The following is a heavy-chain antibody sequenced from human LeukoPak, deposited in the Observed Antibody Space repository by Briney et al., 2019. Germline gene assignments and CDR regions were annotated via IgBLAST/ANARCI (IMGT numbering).Heavy chain of an antibody. CDR3: ASGSVVAATPGLDY. Sequence: PSETLSLTCTVSGGSISSSSYYWGWIRQPPGKGLEWIGSIYYSGSTYYNPSLKSRVTISVDTSKNQFSLKLSSVTAADTAVYYCASGSVVAATPGLDYWGQGTLVTVSS. D-gene: IGHD2-15*01. V-gene: IGHV4-39*07. J-gene: IGHJ4*02. CDR2: IYYSGST. CDR1: GGSISSSSYY.